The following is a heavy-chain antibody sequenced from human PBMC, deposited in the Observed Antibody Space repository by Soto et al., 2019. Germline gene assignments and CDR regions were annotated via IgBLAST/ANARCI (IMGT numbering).Heavy chain of an antibody. D-gene: IGHD1-26*01. CDR3: ATEMGATQGPFDN. Sequence: EVQVFESGGGLVQPGGSLRLSCVVSVFPFGANAMSWVRQAPGKGLEWVSGLSNTGRRTSYADSVKGRFNISRDNSENTVYLQMNSLRVEDTAVYYCATEMGATQGPFDNWGQGTLVTVSS. CDR1: VFPFGANA. V-gene: IGHV3-23*01. J-gene: IGHJ4*02. CDR2: LSNTGRRT.